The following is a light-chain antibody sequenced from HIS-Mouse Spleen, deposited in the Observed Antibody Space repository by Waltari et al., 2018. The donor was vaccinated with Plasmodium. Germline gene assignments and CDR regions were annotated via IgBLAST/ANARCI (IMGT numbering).Light chain of an antibody. J-gene: IGLJ3*02. CDR1: SSDVGRYHL. Sequence: QSALTQPASVSGSPGQSIPISCPGTSSDVGRYHLVSWYQQHPGKAPKLMIYEGSKRPSGVSNRFSGSKSGNTASLTISGLQAEDEADYYCCSYAGSSTWVFGGGTKLTVL. CDR3: CSYAGSSTWV. CDR2: EGS. V-gene: IGLV2-23*01.